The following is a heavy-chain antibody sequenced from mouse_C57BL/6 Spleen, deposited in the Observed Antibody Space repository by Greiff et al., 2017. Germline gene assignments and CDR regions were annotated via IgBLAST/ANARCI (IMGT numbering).Heavy chain of an antibody. Sequence: QVQLQQSGAELVRPGTSVKVSCKASGYAFTNYLIEWVKQRPGQGLEWIGLINPGSGGTNYNEKFKGKATLTADKSSSTAYMQLSSLTSEDSAVYFCARSGPARFDYWGQGTTLTVSS. D-gene: IGHD4-1*01. CDR1: GYAFTNYL. J-gene: IGHJ2*01. CDR3: ARSGPARFDY. V-gene: IGHV1-54*01. CDR2: INPGSGGT.